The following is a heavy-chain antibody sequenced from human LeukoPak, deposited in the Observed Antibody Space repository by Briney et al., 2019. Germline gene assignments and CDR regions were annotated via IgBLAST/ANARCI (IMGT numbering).Heavy chain of an antibody. D-gene: IGHD1-14*01. CDR1: GFIFSSYA. CDR3: VRGTSDSPGIDY. Sequence: GGSLRLSCAASGFIFSSYAMSWVRLAPGKGLEWISVISGSGGRTDYADSVKGRFTISRDNSKNTLYLQMNSLRAEDTAVYYCVRGTSDSPGIDYWGQGTLVTVSS. CDR2: ISGSGGRT. V-gene: IGHV3-23*01. J-gene: IGHJ4*02.